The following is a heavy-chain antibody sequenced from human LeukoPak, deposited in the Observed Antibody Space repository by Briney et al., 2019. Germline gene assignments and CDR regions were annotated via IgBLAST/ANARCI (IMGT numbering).Heavy chain of an antibody. V-gene: IGHV3-23*01. D-gene: IGHD2-2*02. CDR3: AKDGRYCSSSSCYTIY. CDR1: GFTFSSYA. Sequence: GGSLRLSCAASGFTFSSYAMSWVRQAPGKGLEWVSTISGSVGSTYYADSVKGRFTISRDNSKNTLYLQMNSLRAEDTAVYYCAKDGRYCSSSSCYTIYWGQGTLVTVSS. CDR2: ISGSVGST. J-gene: IGHJ4*02.